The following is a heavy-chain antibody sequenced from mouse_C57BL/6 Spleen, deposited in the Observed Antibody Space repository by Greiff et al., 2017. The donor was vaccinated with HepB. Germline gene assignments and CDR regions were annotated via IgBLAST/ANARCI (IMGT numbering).Heavy chain of an antibody. CDR1: GYSITSGYY. CDR3: ASRYGYLAWFAY. D-gene: IGHD2-2*01. J-gene: IGHJ3*01. CDR2: ISYDGSN. Sequence: VEESGPGLVKPSQSLSLTCSVTGYSITSGYYWNWIRQFPGNKLEWMGYISYDGSNNYNPSLKNRISITRDTSKNQFFLKLNSVTTEDTATYYCASRYGYLAWFAYWGQGTLVTVSA. V-gene: IGHV3-6*01.